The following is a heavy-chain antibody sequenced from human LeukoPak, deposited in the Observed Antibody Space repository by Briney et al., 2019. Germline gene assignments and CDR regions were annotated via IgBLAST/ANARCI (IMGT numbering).Heavy chain of an antibody. J-gene: IGHJ4*02. Sequence: PGGSLRLSCAASGFTLSSYWMSWVRQAPGKGLEWVANIKQDGSAIYYVDSVKGRFTISRDNAKNSLYLQMNSLRAEDTAVYYCARERYFDYWGQGTLVTVSS. CDR3: ARERYFDY. CDR2: IKQDGSAI. V-gene: IGHV3-7*03. CDR1: GFTLSSYW.